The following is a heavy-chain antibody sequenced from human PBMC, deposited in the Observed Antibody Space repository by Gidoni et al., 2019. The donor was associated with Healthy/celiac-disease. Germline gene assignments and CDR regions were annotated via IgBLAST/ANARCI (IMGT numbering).Heavy chain of an antibody. V-gene: IGHV3-11*01. CDR3: ARESVTMIVAAPRFDP. D-gene: IGHD3-22*01. CDR1: GFTFSDYY. CDR2: ISRSGSTI. Sequence: QVQLVESGGGLVKPGGSLRLSCAASGFTFSDYYMSCIRQAPGKGLEWVSYISRSGSTIYYADSVKGRFTISRDNAKNSLYLQMNSLRAEDTAVYYCARESVTMIVAAPRFDPWGQGTLVTVSS. J-gene: IGHJ5*02.